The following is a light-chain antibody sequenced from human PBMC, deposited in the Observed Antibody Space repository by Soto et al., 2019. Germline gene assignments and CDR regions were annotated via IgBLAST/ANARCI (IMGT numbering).Light chain of an antibody. CDR2: DQS. Sequence: DIQMTQSPSSLSASVGDRITITCQASQDINKYLNGNHQKLGKAPKLLNYDQSNLQRGVPSRFSGSGSGTHFSLSISSLQPEDIATYYCQQSENGPLTFGGGTKVEIK. CDR3: QQSENGPLT. J-gene: IGKJ4*01. CDR1: QDINKY. V-gene: IGKV1-33*01.